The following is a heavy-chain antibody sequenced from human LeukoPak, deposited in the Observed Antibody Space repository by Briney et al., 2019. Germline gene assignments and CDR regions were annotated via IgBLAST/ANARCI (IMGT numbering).Heavy chain of an antibody. D-gene: IGHD3-10*01. CDR2: IIPIFGTA. J-gene: IGHJ5*02. CDR1: GGTFSSYA. Sequence: ASVKVSCKASGGTFSSYAISWVRQAPGQGLEWMGGIIPIFGTANYAQKFQGRVTITADESTSTAYMELSSLRSEDTAVYYCARSSLLWFGELQDNWFDPWGQGTLVTVSS. CDR3: ARSSLLWFGELQDNWFDP. V-gene: IGHV1-69*13.